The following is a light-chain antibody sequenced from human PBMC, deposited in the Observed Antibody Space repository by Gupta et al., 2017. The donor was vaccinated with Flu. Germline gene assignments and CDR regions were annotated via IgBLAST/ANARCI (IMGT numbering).Light chain of an antibody. J-gene: IGKJ1*01. V-gene: IGKV3-20*01. CDR2: GAS. CDR1: QSLPSSY. Sequence: GTLSLAPGEKGTLSVRASQSLPSSYVAWYQQKPGQSPKLLIFGASSRAPGTPDRFSGGGSGTDFTLTISRLEPEDFAVYYCQQEDLSPQTFGPGTKVEV. CDR3: QQEDLSPQT.